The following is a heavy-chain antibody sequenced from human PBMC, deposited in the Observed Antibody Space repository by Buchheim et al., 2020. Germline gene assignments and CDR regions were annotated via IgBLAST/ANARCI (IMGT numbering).Heavy chain of an antibody. CDR2: ISYDGSNK. V-gene: IGHV3-30*18. J-gene: IGHJ4*02. CDR3: AKVGVGATDFDY. CDR1: GFTFSSYG. Sequence: QVQLVESGGGVVQPGRSLRLSCAASGFTFSSYGMHWVRQAPGKGLEWVAVISYDGSNKYYADSVKGRFTISRGNSKNKLYPQMNSLRAEDTAVYYCAKVGVGATDFDYWGQGTL. D-gene: IGHD1-26*01.